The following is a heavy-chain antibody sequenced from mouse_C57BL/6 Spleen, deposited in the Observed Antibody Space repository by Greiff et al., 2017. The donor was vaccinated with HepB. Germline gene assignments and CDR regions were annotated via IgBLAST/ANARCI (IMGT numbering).Heavy chain of an antibody. Sequence: VQLQQSGAELVKPGASVKMSCKASGYTFTSYWITWVKQRPGQGLEWIGDIYPGSGSTNYNEKFKSKATLTVDTSSSTAYMQLSSLTSEDSAVYFCARGGLGFDCYYWFAYWGQGTLVTVSA. CDR2: IYPGSGST. CDR1: GYTFTSYW. CDR3: ARGGLGFDCYYWFAY. V-gene: IGHV1-55*01. D-gene: IGHD2-3*01. J-gene: IGHJ3*01.